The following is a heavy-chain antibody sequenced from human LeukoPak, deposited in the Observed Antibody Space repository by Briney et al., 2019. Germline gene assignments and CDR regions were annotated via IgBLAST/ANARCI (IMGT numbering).Heavy chain of an antibody. Sequence: GGSLRLSCAASGFTFSSYGMHWVRQAPGKGLEWVAVISYDGSNKYYADSVKGRFTISRDNSKNTLYLQMNSLRAEDTAVYYCAKDGRRDIVATADTGFDYWGQGTLVTVSS. V-gene: IGHV3-30*18. D-gene: IGHD5-12*01. CDR2: ISYDGSNK. CDR3: AKDGRRDIVATADTGFDY. CDR1: GFTFSSYG. J-gene: IGHJ4*02.